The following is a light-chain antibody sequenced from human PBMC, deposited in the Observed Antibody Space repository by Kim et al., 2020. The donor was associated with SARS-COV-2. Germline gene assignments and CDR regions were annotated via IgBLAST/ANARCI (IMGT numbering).Light chain of an antibody. CDR2: GAS. CDR3: QQYGSSPLT. Sequence: PQGEGAPLSSRASQSVSSSYVAWDQQKPGQAPRLLIYGASSRATGIPDRFSGSGSGTDFTLTISRLEPEDFAVYYCQQYGSSPLTFGGGTKVDIK. J-gene: IGKJ4*01. CDR1: QSVSSSY. V-gene: IGKV3-20*01.